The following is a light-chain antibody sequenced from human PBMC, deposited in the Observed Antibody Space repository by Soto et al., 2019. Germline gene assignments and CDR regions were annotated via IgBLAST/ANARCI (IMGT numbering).Light chain of an antibody. Sequence: QSALTQPASVSGSPGQSINISCTGTSSDVGGYNYVSWYQHHPGKAPKLIIYDVSNRPSGVSNPFSGSKSGNTASLTISGLQPEDEAVYYCSSYTTSNTRQIVFGTGTKVTV. J-gene: IGLJ1*01. V-gene: IGLV2-14*03. CDR1: SSDVGGYNY. CDR2: DVS. CDR3: SSYTTSNTRQIV.